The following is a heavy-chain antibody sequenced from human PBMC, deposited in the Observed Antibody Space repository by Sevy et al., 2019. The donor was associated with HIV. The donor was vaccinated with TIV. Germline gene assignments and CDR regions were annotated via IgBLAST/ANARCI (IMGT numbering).Heavy chain of an antibody. CDR3: AKVPGYSYGLALWYFDL. V-gene: IGHV3-9*01. J-gene: IGHJ2*01. Sequence: GGSLRLSCAASGFTFDHHAMHWVRQTPGKGLEWVSGISWNSASVAYADSVKGRFTISRDNAEKSLYLQMNSLRSEDTALYYCAKVPGYSYGLALWYFDLWGRGTLVTVSS. D-gene: IGHD5-18*01. CDR1: GFTFDHHA. CDR2: ISWNSASV.